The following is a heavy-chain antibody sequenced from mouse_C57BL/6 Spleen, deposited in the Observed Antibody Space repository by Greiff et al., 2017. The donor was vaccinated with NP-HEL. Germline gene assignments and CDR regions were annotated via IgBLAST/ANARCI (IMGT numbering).Heavy chain of an antibody. J-gene: IGHJ4*01. D-gene: IGHD1-1*01. V-gene: IGHV1-26*01. CDR1: GYTFTDYY. CDR3: ARRGIYYYGSSYYYAMDY. CDR2: INPNNGGT. Sequence: EVQLQQSGPELVKPGASVKISCKASGYTFTDYYMNWVKQSHGKSLEWIGDINPNNGGTSYNQKFKGKATLTVDKSSSTAYMELRSLTSEDSAVYYCARRGIYYYGSSYYYAMDYWGQGTSVTVSS.